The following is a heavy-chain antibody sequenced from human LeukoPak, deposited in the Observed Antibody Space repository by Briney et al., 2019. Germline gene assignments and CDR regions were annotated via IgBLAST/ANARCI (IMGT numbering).Heavy chain of an antibody. CDR3: ARDREEGSYGCNLYYFDY. Sequence: SETLSLTCSVSGGSISSYYWTWIRQPPGKGLEWIGYIYHSGSTNYNPSLKSRVTISADRCKKQSSLKLSSVAAADTAVYYCARDREEGSYGCNLYYFDYWGQGTLVTVSS. CDR1: GGSISSYY. V-gene: IGHV4-59*01. D-gene: IGHD4-23*01. J-gene: IGHJ4*02. CDR2: IYHSGST.